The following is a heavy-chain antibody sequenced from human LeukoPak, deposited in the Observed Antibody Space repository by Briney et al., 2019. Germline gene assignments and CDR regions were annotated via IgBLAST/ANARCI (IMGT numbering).Heavy chain of an antibody. D-gene: IGHD6-13*01. V-gene: IGHV4-39*07. CDR3: AREGFLYSSSWRYYFDY. CDR1: GGSISSSSYY. CDR2: IYTSGST. J-gene: IGHJ4*02. Sequence: SETLSLTCTVSGGSISSSSYYWGWIRQPPGKGLEWIGRIYTSGSTNYNPSLKSRVTISVDTSKNQFSLKLSSVTAADTAVYYCAREGFLYSSSWRYYFDYWGQGTLVTVSS.